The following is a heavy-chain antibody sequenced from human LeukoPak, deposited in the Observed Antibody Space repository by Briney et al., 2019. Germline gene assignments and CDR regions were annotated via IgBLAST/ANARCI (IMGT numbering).Heavy chain of an antibody. CDR1: GYTFTSYG. V-gene: IGHV1-18*01. D-gene: IGHD2-2*01. J-gene: IGHJ4*02. CDR2: ISAYSGNT. CDR3: ARDTRLYFDY. Sequence: ASVKVSCKASGYTFTSYGISWVRQAPGQGLEWTGWISAYSGNTNYAQKLQGRVTMTTDTSTSTAYMELRSLRSDDTAVYYCARDTRLYFDYWGQGTLVSVSS.